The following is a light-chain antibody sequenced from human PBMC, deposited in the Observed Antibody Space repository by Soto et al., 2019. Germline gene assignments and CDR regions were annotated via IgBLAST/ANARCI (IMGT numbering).Light chain of an antibody. J-gene: IGKJ1*01. V-gene: IGKV3-15*01. CDR1: QSVSSN. CDR3: QQYNNWPLT. CDR2: GAS. Sequence: EIAMTQSPATLSVSPGERATLSCRASQSVSSNLAWYQQKPGQAPRLLIYGASTRATGIPARFSGSGSGTDFTLTISSLQSEDFAVYYCQQYNNWPLTFGQGTKVEIK.